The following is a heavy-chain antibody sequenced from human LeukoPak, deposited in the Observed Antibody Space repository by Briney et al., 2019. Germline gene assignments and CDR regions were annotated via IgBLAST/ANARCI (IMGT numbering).Heavy chain of an antibody. D-gene: IGHD3-10*01. V-gene: IGHV4-31*03. CDR1: GGSVSRGGDY. CDR2: MFYGGGT. Sequence: SETLPLTCTVSGGSVSRGGDYWGWIRQHPGEGLEWIVYMFYGGGTYYNPSLKSRVTMSVDTSKNQFSLTLTSVTAADTAVYYCASRTPNLGDSGAGSSYYYYYGVDVWGQGTTVTVSS. J-gene: IGHJ6*02. CDR3: ASRTPNLGDSGAGSSYYYYYGVDV.